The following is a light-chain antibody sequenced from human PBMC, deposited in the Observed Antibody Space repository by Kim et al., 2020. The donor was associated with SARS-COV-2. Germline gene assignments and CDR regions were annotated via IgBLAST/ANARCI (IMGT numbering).Light chain of an antibody. J-gene: IGLJ3*02. Sequence: GQSFTLSCTGTRSDVGSSHLFSWYQRPPGKAPNPMFYEVSKRPSGVSNRFSGSKSGNTASPTISGLQAEDEAYYYCCSYAGSSTAVFGGGTQLTVL. CDR2: EVS. CDR3: CSYAGSSTAV. V-gene: IGLV2-23*02. CDR1: RSDVGSSHL.